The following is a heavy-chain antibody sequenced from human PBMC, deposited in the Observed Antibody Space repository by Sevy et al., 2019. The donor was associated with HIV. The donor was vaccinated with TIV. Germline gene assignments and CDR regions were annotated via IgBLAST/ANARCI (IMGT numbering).Heavy chain of an antibody. V-gene: IGHV3-15*01. CDR3: TTYPTGDFYYFDY. D-gene: IGHD7-27*01. Sequence: GGSLRLSCAASGFTFSDAWMSWVRQAPGKGLEWVGLIKSKTGGGTSDYAAPVKGRFTITREESKNMLYLQMNSLKAEDTALYYCTTYPTGDFYYFDYWGQGTLVTVSS. CDR2: IKSKTGGGTS. J-gene: IGHJ4*02. CDR1: GFTFSDAW.